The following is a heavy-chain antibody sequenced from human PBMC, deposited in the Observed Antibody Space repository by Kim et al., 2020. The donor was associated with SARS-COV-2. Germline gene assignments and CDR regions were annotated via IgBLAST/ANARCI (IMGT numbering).Heavy chain of an antibody. Sequence: SETLSLTCAVSGGSISSSNWWSWVRQPPGKGLEWIGEIYHSGSTNYNPSLKSRVTISVDKYKNQFSLKLSSVTAADTAVYYCAARDTAKVTPHYYYYGREVWGQGTTVTGSS. V-gene: IGHV4-4*02. J-gene: IGHJ6*02. D-gene: IGHD5-18*01. CDR2: IYHSGST. CDR1: GGSISSSNW. CDR3: AARDTAKVTPHYYYYGREV.